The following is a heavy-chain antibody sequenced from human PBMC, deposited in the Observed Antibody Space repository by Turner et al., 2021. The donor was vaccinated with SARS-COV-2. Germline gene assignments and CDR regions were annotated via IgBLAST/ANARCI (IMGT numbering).Heavy chain of an antibody. CDR3: ARAGNCAGGSCYFDY. CDR1: GGSIISSSYY. CDR2: IHYSGTT. J-gene: IGHJ4*02. V-gene: IGHV4-39*01. Sequence: QLQLQESGPGLVKPLETLSLTCTVSGGSIISSSYYWGWIRQPPGKGLEWIGSIHYSGTTYYNPSLKSRVTISVDTSKNQFFLILSSVTAADTAVYYCARAGNCAGGSCYFDYWGQGTLVTVSS. D-gene: IGHD2-15*01.